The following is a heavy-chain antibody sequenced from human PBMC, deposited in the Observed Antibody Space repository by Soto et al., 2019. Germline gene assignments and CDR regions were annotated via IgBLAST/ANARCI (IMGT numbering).Heavy chain of an antibody. CDR3: AKYSTSWRGGLFDY. D-gene: IGHD6-13*01. V-gene: IGHV3-23*01. J-gene: IGHJ4*02. Sequence: EVQLLESGGGLVQPGGSLRLSCAASGFTFSSYAMSWVRQAPGKGLEWVLAVSSSGGSTYYADSVKGRFTISRDNSKNTLYLQMNSLRAEDTAVYYCAKYSTSWRGGLFDYWGQGTLVTVSS. CDR2: VSSSGGST. CDR1: GFTFSSYA.